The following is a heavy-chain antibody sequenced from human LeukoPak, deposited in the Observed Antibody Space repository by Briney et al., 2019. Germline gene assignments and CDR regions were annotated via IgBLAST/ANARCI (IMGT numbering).Heavy chain of an antibody. V-gene: IGHV3-7*05. CDR2: IKEDGSEK. CDR1: GFTFSNYW. D-gene: IGHD2-15*01. Sequence: GGSLRLSCAASGFTFSNYWMTWVRQAQGKGLEWVANIKEDGSEKYYVDSVKGRFTISRDNTKNSVYLQMNSLRAEDTAVYYCARDRSLLFWGQGTLVTVSS. CDR3: ARDRSLLF. J-gene: IGHJ4*02.